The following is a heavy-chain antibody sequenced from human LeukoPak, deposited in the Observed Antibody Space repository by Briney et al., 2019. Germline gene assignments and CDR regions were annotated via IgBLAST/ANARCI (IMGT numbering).Heavy chain of an antibody. CDR1: GFTFSSYA. V-gene: IGHV3-30-3*01. CDR2: ISYDGSNK. CDR3: ARDGGSIAAVDYFDY. J-gene: IGHJ4*02. Sequence: GGSLRLSCAASGFTFSSYAMHWVRQAPGKGLEWVAVISYDGSNKYYADSVKGRFTISRDNSKNTLYLQMNSLRAEDTAVYYCARDGGSIAAVDYFDYWGQGTLVTVSS. D-gene: IGHD6-6*01.